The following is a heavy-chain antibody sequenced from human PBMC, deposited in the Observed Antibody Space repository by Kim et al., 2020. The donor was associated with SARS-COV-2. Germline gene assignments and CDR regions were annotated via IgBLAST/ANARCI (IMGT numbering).Heavy chain of an antibody. CDR2: ISSSSSYI. D-gene: IGHD6-13*01. CDR1: GFTFSSYS. CDR3: ARDRSSSQTHYYFDY. Sequence: GGSLRLSCAASGFTFSSYSMNWVRQAPGKGLEWVSSISSSSSYIYYADSVKGRFTISRDNAKNSLYLQMNSLRAEDTAVYYCARDRSSSQTHYYFDYWGQGTLVTVSS. J-gene: IGHJ4*02. V-gene: IGHV3-21*01.